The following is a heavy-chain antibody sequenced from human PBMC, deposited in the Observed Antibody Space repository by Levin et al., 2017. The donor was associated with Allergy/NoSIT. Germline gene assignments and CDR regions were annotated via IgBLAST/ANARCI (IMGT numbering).Heavy chain of an antibody. J-gene: IGHJ4*02. Sequence: GGSLRLSCAASGFTFSSYEMNWVRRAPGKGLEWVSYISSTGSTIYSADSVKGRFTISRDNAKNSLYLHMNSLRAEDTAGYYWARQLGKCGRGYTYFDYWGQGTLVTVSS. D-gene: IGHD3-3*01. V-gene: IGHV3-48*03. CDR1: GFTFSSYE. CDR3: ARQLGKCGRGYTYFDY. CDR2: ISSTGSTI.